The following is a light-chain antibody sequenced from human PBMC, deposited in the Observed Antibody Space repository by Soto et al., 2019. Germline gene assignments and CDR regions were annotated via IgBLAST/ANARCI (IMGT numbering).Light chain of an antibody. CDR3: QQYGSSPRGT. V-gene: IGKV3-20*01. Sequence: EIVLTQSPGTLSLSPGERATLSCRASQSVSSNYLAWYQQKPGQAPKVLIYGASSRATGIPDRFSGSGSGTDFTLTISRLEPEDFAVYYCQQYGSSPRGTFGQGTKVDIK. CDR2: GAS. J-gene: IGKJ1*01. CDR1: QSVSSNY.